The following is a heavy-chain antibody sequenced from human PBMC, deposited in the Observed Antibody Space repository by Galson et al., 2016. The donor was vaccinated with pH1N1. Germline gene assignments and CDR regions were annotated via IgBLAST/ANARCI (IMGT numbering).Heavy chain of an antibody. V-gene: IGHV3-73*01. Sequence: SLRLSCAASGFSFSETAMHWVRQASGKGLEWIGRIRSKANNFATAYAASLKGRFTISRDDSTNMAYLQMRRLKTEDTAVYFCTRQGPRVRGVARWLYYWGQGTLVTVSS. D-gene: IGHD3-10*01. CDR2: IRSKANNFAT. J-gene: IGHJ4*02. CDR1: GFSFSETA. CDR3: TRQGPRVRGVARWLYY.